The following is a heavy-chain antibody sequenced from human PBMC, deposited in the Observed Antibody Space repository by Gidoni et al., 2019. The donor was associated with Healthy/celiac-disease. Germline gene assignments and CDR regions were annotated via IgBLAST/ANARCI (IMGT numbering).Heavy chain of an antibody. J-gene: IGHJ6*02. V-gene: IGHV3-21*01. CDR3: ARDPASPYYYYGMDV. CDR1: GITFSSYS. CDR2: ISSSSSYI. Sequence: EVQLVESGGGLVKPGGSLRLSCAASGITFSSYSMNWVRQAPGKGLEWVSSISSSSSYIYYADSVKGRFTISRDNAKNSLYLQMNSLRAEDTAVYYCARDPASPYYYYGMDVWGQGTTVTVSS.